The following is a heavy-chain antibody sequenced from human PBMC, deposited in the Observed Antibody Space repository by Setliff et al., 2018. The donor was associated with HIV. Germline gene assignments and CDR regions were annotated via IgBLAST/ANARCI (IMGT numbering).Heavy chain of an antibody. CDR3: AQAQTSVSGSYYQYLQH. CDR2: LSGSGGSI. Sequence: PGGSLRLSCAASALTFSNYAMTWVRQAPEKGLEWVSSLSGSGGSIYYADSVKGRFTISRDNSKNTLYLRMNSLRAEDTAVYYCAQAQTSVSGSYYQYLQHWGQGTLVTVSS. D-gene: IGHD3-10*01. J-gene: IGHJ1*01. V-gene: IGHV3-23*01. CDR1: ALTFSNYA.